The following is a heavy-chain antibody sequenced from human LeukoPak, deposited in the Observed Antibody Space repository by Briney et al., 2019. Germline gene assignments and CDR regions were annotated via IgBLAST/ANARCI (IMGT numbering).Heavy chain of an antibody. V-gene: IGHV1-8*01. CDR1: GYTFTSYD. CDR2: MNPNSGYT. J-gene: IGHJ6*04. D-gene: IGHD3-22*01. CDR3: ARAHYASSNIKVPFDV. Sequence: ASVKVSCKASGYTFTSYDINWVRQATGQGLECMGWMNPNSGYTGYAQKFQGRVTMTRNTSINTAYMELSNLRSEDTAVYYCARAHYASSNIKVPFDVWGKGTTVTVSS.